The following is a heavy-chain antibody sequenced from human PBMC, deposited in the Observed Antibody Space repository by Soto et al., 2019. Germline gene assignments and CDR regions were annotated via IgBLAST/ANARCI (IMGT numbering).Heavy chain of an antibody. D-gene: IGHD2-15*01. CDR3: AKHVEDCYFGLDA. CDR1: GYSFVTFW. Sequence: PGESLKISCRGSGYSFVTFWITWVRQMPGKGLEWMGRIDPADSYARYSPSFEGHVTMSVDRSINTAYLQWSSLKASDSAIYYCAKHVEDCYFGLDAWGQGTSVTVSS. CDR2: IDPADSYA. V-gene: IGHV5-10-1*01. J-gene: IGHJ6*02.